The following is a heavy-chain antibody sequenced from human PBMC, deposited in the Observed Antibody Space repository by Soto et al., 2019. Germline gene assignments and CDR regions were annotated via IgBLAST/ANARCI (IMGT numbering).Heavy chain of an antibody. Sequence: QVQLVQSGAEVKKPGSSVKVSCKASGGTFSRYTISCVRQAPGQGLEWMGRIITLLGIANYAQKFQGRVTITADKSTSTAYMELSSLRSEDTAVYYCARDAFGSGSSHYYYSMDVWGKGTTVTVSS. D-gene: IGHD3-10*01. CDR3: ARDAFGSGSSHYYYSMDV. CDR2: IITLLGIA. V-gene: IGHV1-69*08. J-gene: IGHJ6*03. CDR1: GGTFSRYT.